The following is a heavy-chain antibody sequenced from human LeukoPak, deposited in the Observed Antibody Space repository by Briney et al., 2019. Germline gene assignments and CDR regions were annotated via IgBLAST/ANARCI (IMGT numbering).Heavy chain of an antibody. D-gene: IGHD2-21*01. CDR2: ISDSGGRT. CDR1: GITLSNYG. J-gene: IGHJ4*02. V-gene: IGHV3-23*01. Sequence: PGGSLRLSCAVSGITLSNYGMSWVRQTPGKGLEWVAGISDSGGRTNYADSVKGRFTISRDNPKNTLYLQMNSLRAEDTAVYFCAKRGVVIRVDSWGQGALVTVSS. CDR3: AKRGVVIRVDS.